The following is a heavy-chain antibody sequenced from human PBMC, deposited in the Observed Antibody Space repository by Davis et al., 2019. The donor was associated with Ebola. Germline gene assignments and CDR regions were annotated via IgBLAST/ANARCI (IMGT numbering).Heavy chain of an antibody. D-gene: IGHD5-24*01. V-gene: IGHV3-7*03. J-gene: IGHJ4*02. CDR3: ARVRWLQFHYFDY. CDR1: GFTFSSYW. CDR2: IKQDGSEK. Sequence: GESLKISCAASGFTFSSYWMSWVRQAPGKGLEWVANIKQDGSEKYYVDSVKGRFTISRDNAKNSLYLQMNSLRAEDTAVYYCARVRWLQFHYFDYWGQGTLVTVSS.